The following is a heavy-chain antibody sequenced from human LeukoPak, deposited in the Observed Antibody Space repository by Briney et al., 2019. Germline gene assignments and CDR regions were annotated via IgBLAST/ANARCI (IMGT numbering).Heavy chain of an antibody. Sequence: ASVRVSCKASGYTFTGSYMHWVRQAPGQGLERMGWSNPKSGGTSYAQKFQGRVTMTRDTSISTAYMEPSRLTSDDTAVYYCARGSQQLVYYFDYWGQGTLVTVSS. D-gene: IGHD6-13*01. J-gene: IGHJ4*02. CDR2: SNPKSGGT. CDR3: ARGSQQLVYYFDY. V-gene: IGHV1-2*02. CDR1: GYTFTGSY.